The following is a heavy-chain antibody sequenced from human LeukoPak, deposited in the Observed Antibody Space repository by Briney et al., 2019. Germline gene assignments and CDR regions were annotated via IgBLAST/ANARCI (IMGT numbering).Heavy chain of an antibody. CDR3: ARLTSGYYLVYFDY. J-gene: IGHJ4*02. V-gene: IGHV4-59*01. Sequence: SETLSLTCTVSGGSISSYYWSWIRQPPGKGLEWIGYIYYSGSTNYNPSLKSRVTISVDTSKNQFSLKLSSVTAADTAVYYCARLTSGYYLVYFDYWGQGTLVTVSS. CDR2: IYYSGST. D-gene: IGHD3-22*01. CDR1: GGSISSYY.